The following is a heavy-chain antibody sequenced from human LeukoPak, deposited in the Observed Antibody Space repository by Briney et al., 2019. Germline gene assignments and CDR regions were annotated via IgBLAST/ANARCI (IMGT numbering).Heavy chain of an antibody. Sequence: SVKVSCKASLGTFSSYAISWVRQAPGQGVEWMGRIILIFGTANSGQKFQGRVTITADKSTSTAYMELSSLRSEDTAVYYCARGTGFFDPWGQGNLVTVSS. CDR1: LGTFSSYA. J-gene: IGHJ5*02. D-gene: IGHD1-14*01. CDR3: ARGTGFFDP. CDR2: IILIFGTA. V-gene: IGHV1-69*06.